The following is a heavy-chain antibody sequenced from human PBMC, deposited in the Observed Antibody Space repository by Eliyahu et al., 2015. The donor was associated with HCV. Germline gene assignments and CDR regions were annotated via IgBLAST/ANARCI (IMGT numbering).Heavy chain of an antibody. CDR3: ARHDTSGYAYNG. CDR1: GGSISRSSYY. D-gene: IGHD3-22*01. Sequence: QLQLQESGPGLVKPSETLSLTCTVSGGSISRSSYYWGWIRQPPGKGLGGVGGGFFSGGTYYSPSLKSRVTISVDTSKNQFSLKLSSVTAADTAVYFCARHDTSGYAYNGWGQGTLVTVSS. V-gene: IGHV4-39*01. J-gene: IGHJ4*02. CDR2: GFFSGGT.